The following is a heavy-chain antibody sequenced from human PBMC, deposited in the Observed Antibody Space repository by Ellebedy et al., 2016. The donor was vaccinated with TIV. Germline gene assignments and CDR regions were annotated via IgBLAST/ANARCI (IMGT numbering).Heavy chain of an antibody. J-gene: IGHJ4*02. CDR3: ARAPFYRTNDLDY. Sequence: ASVKVSCXASGYTFTSYDINWVRQATGQGLEWMGWMNPNSGNTGYARKFQGRVTMTRNTSISTAYMELGSLRSEDTAVYYCARAPFYRTNDLDYWGQGTLVTVSS. D-gene: IGHD1-1*01. V-gene: IGHV1-8*01. CDR2: MNPNSGNT. CDR1: GYTFTSYD.